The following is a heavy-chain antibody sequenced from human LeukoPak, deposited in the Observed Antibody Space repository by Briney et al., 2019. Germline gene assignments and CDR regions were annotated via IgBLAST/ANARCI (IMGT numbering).Heavy chain of an antibody. Sequence: GASVRVSCKASGYTFTGYYMHWVRQAPGQGLEWVGWINANSGGTNYAQTFQGRVTMTRDTSISTAYMEMSRLRSEDTAVYYWAMIAAASAWGQGTLVTVSS. CDR3: AMIAAASA. CDR2: INANSGGT. D-gene: IGHD6-13*01. CDR1: GYTFTGYY. J-gene: IGHJ5*02. V-gene: IGHV1-2*02.